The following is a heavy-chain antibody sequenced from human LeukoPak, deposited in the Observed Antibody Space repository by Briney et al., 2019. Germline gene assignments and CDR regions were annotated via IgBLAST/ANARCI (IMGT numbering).Heavy chain of an antibody. CDR2: IYSGGNT. D-gene: IGHD3-3*01. Sequence: GGSLRLSCAASGFTFSNAWMSWVRQAPGKGLEWVSFIYSGGNTHYSDSLKGRFTISRDNAKNTLYLQMNSLRAEDTAVYYCARSYYDFWSGYPSDAFDIRGQGTMVTVSS. CDR1: GFTFSNAW. CDR3: ARSYYDFWSGYPSDAFDI. V-gene: IGHV3-66*01. J-gene: IGHJ3*02.